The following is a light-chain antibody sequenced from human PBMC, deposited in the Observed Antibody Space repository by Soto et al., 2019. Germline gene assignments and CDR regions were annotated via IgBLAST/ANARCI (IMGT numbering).Light chain of an antibody. CDR3: SSYAGSNNFVV. J-gene: IGLJ2*01. V-gene: IGLV2-8*01. Sequence: QSVLTQPPSASGSPGQSVTISCTGTSSDVGAYNYVSWYRHHPGKAPKLMIYEVSKRPSGVPDRFSGSKSDNTASLTVSGLQAEDEADYYCSSYAGSNNFVVFGGGTKLTVL. CDR1: SSDVGAYNY. CDR2: EVS.